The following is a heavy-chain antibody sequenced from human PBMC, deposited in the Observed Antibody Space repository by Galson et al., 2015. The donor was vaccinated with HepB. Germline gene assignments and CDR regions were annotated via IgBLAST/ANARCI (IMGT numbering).Heavy chain of an antibody. Sequence: SLRLSCAASGFTFGSYAMSWVRQAPGKGLEWVSLTTDSGIATFYADSVKGRVTISRDNSKSTLYLQVNSLRAEDTAVYYCTTTTAVTHFDYWGQGTLVTVSS. CDR2: TTDSGIAT. CDR1: GFTFGSYA. CDR3: TTTTAVTHFDY. D-gene: IGHD4-17*01. V-gene: IGHV3-23*01. J-gene: IGHJ4*02.